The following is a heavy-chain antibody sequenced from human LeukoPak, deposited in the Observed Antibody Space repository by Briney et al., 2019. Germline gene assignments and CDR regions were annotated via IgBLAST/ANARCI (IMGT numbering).Heavy chain of an antibody. D-gene: IGHD3-22*01. Sequence: GGSLRLSCAASGFTLSSYAMSWVRQAPGKGLGWVSAFNGSGGSTYYADSVKGRFTISRDNSKNTLYLQMNSLRAEDTAVYYCAKPPYYYDSSGYRFDYWGQGTLVTVSS. J-gene: IGHJ4*02. CDR3: AKPPYYYDSSGYRFDY. V-gene: IGHV3-23*01. CDR1: GFTLSSYA. CDR2: FNGSGGST.